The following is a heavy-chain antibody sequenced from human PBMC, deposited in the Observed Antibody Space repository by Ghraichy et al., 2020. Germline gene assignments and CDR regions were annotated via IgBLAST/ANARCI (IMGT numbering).Heavy chain of an antibody. D-gene: IGHD2-2*01. CDR1: GFTFSGST. Sequence: GGSLRLSCGASGFTFSGSTMSWVRQAPGKGLEWVSSITSPSNTIYYADSVKGRFTISRDNVKNSLFLQMNSLRDEDTAVYYCARDSSTFSYWGQGTLVTVSS. V-gene: IGHV3-48*02. CDR3: ARDSSTFSY. CDR2: ITSPSNTI. J-gene: IGHJ4*02.